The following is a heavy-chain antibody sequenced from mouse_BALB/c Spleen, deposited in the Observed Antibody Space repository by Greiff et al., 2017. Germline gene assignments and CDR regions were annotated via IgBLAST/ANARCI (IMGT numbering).Heavy chain of an antibody. Sequence: VQLQESGPGLVQPSQSLSITCTVSGFSLTSYGVHWVRQSPGKGLEWLGVIWSGGSTDYNAAFISRLSISKDNSKSQVFFKMNSLQADDTAIYYCARKRDYRYPYAMDYWGQGTSVTVSS. CDR3: ARKRDYRYPYAMDY. V-gene: IGHV2-4-1*01. J-gene: IGHJ4*01. CDR2: IWSGGST. D-gene: IGHD2-14*01. CDR1: GFSLTSYG.